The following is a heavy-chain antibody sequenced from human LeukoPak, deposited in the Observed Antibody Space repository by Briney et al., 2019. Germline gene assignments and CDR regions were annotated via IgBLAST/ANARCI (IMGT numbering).Heavy chain of an antibody. D-gene: IGHD4-17*01. Sequence: GGSLRLSCAASGFTFSSYSMNWVRQAPGKGLEWVSSISSSSSYIYYADSVKGRFTISRDNAKNSLYLQMNSLRAEDTAVYYCAKGGTVTTWDYFDYWGQGTLVTVSS. V-gene: IGHV3-21*01. CDR3: AKGGTVTTWDYFDY. J-gene: IGHJ4*02. CDR2: ISSSSSYI. CDR1: GFTFSSYS.